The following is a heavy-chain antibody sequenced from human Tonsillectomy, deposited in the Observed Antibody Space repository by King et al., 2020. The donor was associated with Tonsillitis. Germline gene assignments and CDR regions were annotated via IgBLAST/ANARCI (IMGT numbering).Heavy chain of an antibody. V-gene: IGHV4-39*01. Sequence: QVQLQESGPGLVKPSETLSLTCTVSGGSISSSSYYWGWIRQPPGKRLEWIGSISYSGTTYYNPSLKSRVTISVDMSKNQFSLKLSSVTAADTAVYYCVNQYYDFWGGFYFDAFHIWGQGTRVTVSS. J-gene: IGHJ3*02. CDR2: ISYSGTT. CDR3: VNQYYDFWGGFYFDAFHI. D-gene: IGHD3-3*01. CDR1: GGSISSSSYY.